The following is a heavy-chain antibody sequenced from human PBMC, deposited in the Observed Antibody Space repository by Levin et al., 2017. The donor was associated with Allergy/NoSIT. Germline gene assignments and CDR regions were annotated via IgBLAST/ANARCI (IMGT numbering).Heavy chain of an antibody. CDR3: SRGGLYYSDTGRKKAFDS. D-gene: IGHD3-10*01. CDR2: IRTKAYSETT. CDR1: GFTFGDFA. V-gene: IGHV3-49*04. J-gene: IGHJ3*02. Sequence: GGSLRLSCTASGFTFGDFAMSWVRQAPGKGLEWVGFIRTKAYSETTEYAASVEGRFTISRDDSKSIAYLQMNSLKTEDTAVYYCSRGGLYYSDTGRKKAFDSWGQGTMVTVSS.